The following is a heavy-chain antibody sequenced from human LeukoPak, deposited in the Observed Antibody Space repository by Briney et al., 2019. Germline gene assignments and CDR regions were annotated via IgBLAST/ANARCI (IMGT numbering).Heavy chain of an antibody. CDR3: ARSPYYDFWSGYSYYYYYMDV. CDR1: GYTFTSYD. Sequence: ASVKVSCKASGYTFTSYDINWVRQAPGQGLEWMGWMNPNSGNTGYAQKFQGRVTMTRNTSISTAYMELSSLRSEDTAVYYCARSPYYDFWSGYSYYYYYMDVWGKGTTVTVSS. V-gene: IGHV1-8*01. CDR2: MNPNSGNT. J-gene: IGHJ6*03. D-gene: IGHD3-3*01.